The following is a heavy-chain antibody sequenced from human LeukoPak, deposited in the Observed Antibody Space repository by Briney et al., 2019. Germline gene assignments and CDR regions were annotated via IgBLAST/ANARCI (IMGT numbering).Heavy chain of an antibody. J-gene: IGHJ4*02. D-gene: IGHD1-26*01. CDR2: INAYNGNT. CDR3: ARGERPYDY. V-gene: IGHV1-18*01. Sequence: ASVKVSCKTSGYTFTYYVISWVRQAPGQGLEWMGWINAYNGNTNDAQKFQGRVTMTTDTSTSTAYMELRSLRSDDTAVYYCARGERPYDYWGQGTLVSVSS. CDR1: GYTFTYYV.